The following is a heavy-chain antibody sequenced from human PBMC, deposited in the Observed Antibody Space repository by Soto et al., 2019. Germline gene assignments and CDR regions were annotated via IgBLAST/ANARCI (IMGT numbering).Heavy chain of an antibody. Sequence: ASVKVSCKASGYTFTSYAMHWVRQAPGQRLEGMGWINAGNGNTKYAQKFQGRVTITRDTSASTVYLELRSLRSQDTAVYYCASRRRYGSGSYYWFNYFDPWGQGTPVTVSS. J-gene: IGHJ5*02. CDR3: ASRRRYGSGSYYWFNYFDP. V-gene: IGHV1-3*01. CDR2: INAGNGNT. CDR1: GYTFTSYA. D-gene: IGHD3-10*01.